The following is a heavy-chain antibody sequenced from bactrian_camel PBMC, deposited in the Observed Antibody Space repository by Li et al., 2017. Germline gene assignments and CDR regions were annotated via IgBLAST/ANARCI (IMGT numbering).Heavy chain of an antibody. J-gene: IGHJ7*01. V-gene: IGHV3S35*01. D-gene: IGHD2*01. Sequence: EVQLVESGGGSVQPGGSLRLSCQVSAMNYKSKCVAWFRQVPGKEREGVAYIHVANPRIYYTDLARGRFTISQDNAKNTVYLQMNNLQPEDTAIYYCAASFSLPCPANAGAVARDYTMDYWGKGTQVTVS. CDR1: AMNYKSKC. CDR2: IHVANPRI.